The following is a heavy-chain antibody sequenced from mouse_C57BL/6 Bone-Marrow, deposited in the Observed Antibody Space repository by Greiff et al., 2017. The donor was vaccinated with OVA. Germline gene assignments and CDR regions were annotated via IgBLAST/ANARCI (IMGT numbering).Heavy chain of an antibody. D-gene: IGHD2-10*02. CDR2: INPYNGDT. Sequence: DVKLVESGPELVKPGDSVKISCKASGYSFTGYFMNWVMQSHGKSLEWIGRINPYNGDTFYNQKFKGKATLTVDKSSSTAHMELRSLTSEDSAVYYCASVWYAFAYWGQGTLVTVSA. J-gene: IGHJ3*01. CDR1: GYSFTGYF. CDR3: ASVWYAFAY. V-gene: IGHV1-20*01.